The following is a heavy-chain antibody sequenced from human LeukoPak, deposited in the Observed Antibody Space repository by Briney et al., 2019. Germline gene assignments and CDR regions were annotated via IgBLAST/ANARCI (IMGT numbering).Heavy chain of an antibody. V-gene: IGHV3-48*04. CDR3: ARGGDTAMVSNYYYYGMDV. CDR2: ISSSSSTI. Sequence: GGSLRLSCAASGFTFSNYNMNWVRQAPGKGLEWLSYISSSSSTIYYADSVKGRFTISRDNAKNSLYLQMNSLKAEDTAVYYCARGGDTAMVSNYYYYGMDVWGQGTTVTVSS. D-gene: IGHD5-18*01. CDR1: GFTFSNYN. J-gene: IGHJ6*02.